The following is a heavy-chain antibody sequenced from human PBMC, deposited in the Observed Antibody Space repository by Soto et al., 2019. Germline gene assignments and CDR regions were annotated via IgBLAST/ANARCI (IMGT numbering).Heavy chain of an antibody. D-gene: IGHD4-17*01. CDR1: GFSLITTGSG. CDR2: IYWDDDK. CDR3: VLLRTAVTTFGMDV. Sequence: QITLKESGPTLVEPTQTLTLTCTFSGFSLITTGSGVAWIRQPPGKALEWLALIYWDDDKRYSPSLKSRLTITKDTSKNQVVLTMTNMDPVDTGTYFCVLLRTAVTTFGMDVWGQGTAVTLSS. V-gene: IGHV2-5*04. J-gene: IGHJ6*02.